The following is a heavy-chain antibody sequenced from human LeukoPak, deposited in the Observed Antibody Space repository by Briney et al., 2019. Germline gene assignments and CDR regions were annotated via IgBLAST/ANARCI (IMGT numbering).Heavy chain of an antibody. J-gene: IGHJ4*02. V-gene: IGHV4-34*01. D-gene: IGHD6-13*01. Sequence: SETLSLTCAVYGGSFSGYYWSWIRQPPGKGLEWIEEINHSGSTNYNPSLKSRVTISVDTSKNQFSLKLSSVTAADTAVYYCARAQQLGRHFDYWGQGTLVTVSS. CDR3: ARAQQLGRHFDY. CDR2: INHSGST. CDR1: GGSFSGYY.